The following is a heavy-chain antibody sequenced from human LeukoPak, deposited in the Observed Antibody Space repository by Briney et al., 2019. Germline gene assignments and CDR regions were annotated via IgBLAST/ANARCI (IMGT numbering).Heavy chain of an antibody. J-gene: IGHJ4*02. Sequence: GGSLRLSCAASEFTVSTYYMNWVRRAPGKGLEWVSVIYSDGSTYYAGSVKGRFTISRDNSKNSLYLQMNSLRVEDTAVYHCVRYFTAVAPTLRLDYWGQGTLVTVSS. V-gene: IGHV3-53*01. CDR3: VRYFTAVAPTLRLDY. CDR2: IYSDGST. D-gene: IGHD6-19*01. CDR1: EFTVSTYY.